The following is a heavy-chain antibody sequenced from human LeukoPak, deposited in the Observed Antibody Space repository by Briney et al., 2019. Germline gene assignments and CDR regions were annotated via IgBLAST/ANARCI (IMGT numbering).Heavy chain of an antibody. V-gene: IGHV3-11*01. Sequence: GGSLRLSCAASGFIFNDYYTSWIRQAPGKGLEWLSYISRTGNTIYYRDSVKGRFTFSRDNANNLLHLQMDNLRAEDTAVYYCARGLGSSTVTTAFDYWGQGTLVTVSS. CDR3: ARGLGSSTVTTAFDY. D-gene: IGHD4-17*01. J-gene: IGHJ4*02. CDR1: GFIFNDYY. CDR2: ISRTGNTI.